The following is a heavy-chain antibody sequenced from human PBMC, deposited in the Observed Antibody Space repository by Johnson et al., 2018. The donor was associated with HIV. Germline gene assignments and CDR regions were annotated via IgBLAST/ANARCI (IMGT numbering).Heavy chain of an antibody. CDR2: ISYDGSNK. Sequence: VQLVESGGGVVQPGRSLRLSCAASGFTFSSYGMHWVRQAPGKGLEWVAVISYDGSNKYYVDSVKGRFTISRDNSKNTLYLQMNSLRAEDTAVYYCAREGSSGYDSSGDAFDIWGQGTMVTVSS. CDR1: GFTFSSYG. CDR3: AREGSSGYDSSGDAFDI. V-gene: IGHV3-30-3*01. D-gene: IGHD5-12*01. J-gene: IGHJ3*02.